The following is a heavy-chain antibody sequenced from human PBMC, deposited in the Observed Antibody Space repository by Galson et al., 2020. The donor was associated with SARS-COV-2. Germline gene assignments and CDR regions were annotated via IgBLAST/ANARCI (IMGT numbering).Heavy chain of an antibody. CDR3: ARSVGYYDSSGYLGGDAFDI. V-gene: IGHV2-5*02. Sequence: SGPTLVKPTQTLTLTCTFSGFSLSTSGVGVGWIRQPPGKALEWLALIYWDDDKRYSPSLKSRLTITKDTSKNQVVLTMTNMDPVDTATYYGARSVGYYDSSGYLGGDAFDIWGQGTMVTFSS. CDR2: IYWDDDK. CDR1: GFSLSTSGVG. J-gene: IGHJ3*02. D-gene: IGHD3-22*01.